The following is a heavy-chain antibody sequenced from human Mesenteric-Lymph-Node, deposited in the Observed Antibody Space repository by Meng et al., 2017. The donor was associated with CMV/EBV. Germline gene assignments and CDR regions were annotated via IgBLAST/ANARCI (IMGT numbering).Heavy chain of an antibody. CDR1: GFTFSSYE. V-gene: IGHV3-48*03. J-gene: IGHJ4*02. CDR2: ISGDGGTI. CDR3: AREGDFWSGYPIDY. D-gene: IGHD3-3*01. Sequence: GGSLRLSCAASGFTFSSYEMNWVRQVTGKGLEWLSYISGDGGTIYYVDSVKGRFTTSRDNAKNSLYMEMNSLRVEDTAVYYCAREGDFWSGYPIDYWGQGTLVTVSS.